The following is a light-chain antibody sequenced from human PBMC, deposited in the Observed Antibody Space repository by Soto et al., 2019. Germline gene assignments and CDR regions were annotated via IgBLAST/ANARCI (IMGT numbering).Light chain of an antibody. V-gene: IGKV1-6*01. Sequence: AIQITQSPSSLSADVGDSVTTTFRSSQGIKNDLGWYQQKPGKAPKLLIYAASSLQSGVPSRFSGSGSGTDFTLTISSLQTDDFATYYCIQDYTYPLTFGQGTKVDIK. J-gene: IGKJ1*01. CDR1: QGIKND. CDR3: IQDYTYPLT. CDR2: AAS.